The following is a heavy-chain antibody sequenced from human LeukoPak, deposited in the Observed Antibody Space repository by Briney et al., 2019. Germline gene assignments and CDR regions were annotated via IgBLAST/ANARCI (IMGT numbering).Heavy chain of an antibody. CDR2: ISDRGST. D-gene: IGHD1-26*01. Sequence: PSETLSLTCSVSGDSMSNYYWTWIRQPPGKALESIGYISDRGSTYYSPSLKSRATISADTSKNQFSLKLSSVTAADTAVYYCARTRWELSPFDYWGQGTLVTVSS. J-gene: IGHJ4*02. CDR1: GDSMSNYY. CDR3: ARTRWELSPFDY. V-gene: IGHV4-59*01.